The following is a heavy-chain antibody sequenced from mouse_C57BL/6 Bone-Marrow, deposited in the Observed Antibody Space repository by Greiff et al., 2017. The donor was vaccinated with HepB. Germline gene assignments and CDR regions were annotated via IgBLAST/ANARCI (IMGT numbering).Heavy chain of an antibody. CDR2: INPDSSTI. V-gene: IGHV4-1*01. J-gene: IGHJ2*01. Sequence: EVKLMESGGGLVQPGGSLKLSCAASGIDFSRYWMSWVRRAPGKGLEWIGEINPDSSTINYAPSLKDKFIISRDNAKNTLYLQMSKVRSEDTALYYCAREGAYYYGSSYYFDYWGQGTTLTVSS. CDR1: GIDFSRYW. CDR3: AREGAYYYGSSYYFDY. D-gene: IGHD1-1*01.